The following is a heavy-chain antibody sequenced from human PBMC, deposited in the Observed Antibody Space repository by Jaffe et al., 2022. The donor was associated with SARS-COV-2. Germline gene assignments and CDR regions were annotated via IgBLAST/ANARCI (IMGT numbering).Heavy chain of an antibody. CDR1: GFTFSSYS. CDR3: ASEGKGGWGIAVAGLDY. Sequence: EVQLVESGGGLVQPGGSLRLSCAASGFTFSSYSMNWVRQAPGKGLEWVSYISSSSSTIYYADSVKGRFTISRDNAKNSLYLQMNSLRDEDTAVYYCASEGKGGWGIAVAGLDYWGQGTLVTVSS. D-gene: IGHD6-19*01. V-gene: IGHV3-48*02. J-gene: IGHJ4*02. CDR2: ISSSSSTI.